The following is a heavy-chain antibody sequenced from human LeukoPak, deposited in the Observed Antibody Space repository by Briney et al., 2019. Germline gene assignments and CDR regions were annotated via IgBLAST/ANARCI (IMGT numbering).Heavy chain of an antibody. D-gene: IGHD6-19*01. Sequence: GGSLRLSCAASGFTFSSYALSWVRQAPGKGLEWVSAISGSGGSTYYADSVKGRFTIPRDNSKNTLYLQMNSLRAEDTAVYYCAKAAGSGWYPANYFDYWGQGTLVTVSS. CDR2: ISGSGGST. V-gene: IGHV3-23*01. J-gene: IGHJ4*02. CDR3: AKAAGSGWYPANYFDY. CDR1: GFTFSSYA.